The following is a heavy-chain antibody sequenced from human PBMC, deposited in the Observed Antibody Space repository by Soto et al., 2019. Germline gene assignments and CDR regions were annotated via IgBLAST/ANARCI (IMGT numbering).Heavy chain of an antibody. J-gene: IGHJ4*02. D-gene: IGHD5-18*01. V-gene: IGHV1-69*12. Sequence: QVQLVQSGAEVKKPESSVKVSCKAPGGTFSTYAISWVRQAPGQGLEWMGGIIPMFGTANYAQRFQDRVTITADESTNTVYMELRGLRSEDTAVYFCASGIQLWLRRINNGYSGWGQGTLVTVSS. CDR2: IIPMFGTA. CDR3: ASGIQLWLRRINNGYSG. CDR1: GGTFSTYA.